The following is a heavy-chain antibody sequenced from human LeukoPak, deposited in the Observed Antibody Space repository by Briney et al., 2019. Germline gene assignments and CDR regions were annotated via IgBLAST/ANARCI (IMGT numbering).Heavy chain of an antibody. CDR3: AKFSYCSSTSCFDWDYYYGMDV. J-gene: IGHJ6*04. V-gene: IGHV3-23*01. CDR1: GFTFSSYA. Sequence: HTGGSLRLSCAASGFTFSSYAMSWVRKAPGKGLEWVSAISGSGGSTYYADSVKGRFTISRDNSKNTLYLQMNSLRAEDTAVYYCAKFSYCSSTSCFDWDYYYGMDVWGKGTTVTVSS. D-gene: IGHD2-2*01. CDR2: ISGSGGST.